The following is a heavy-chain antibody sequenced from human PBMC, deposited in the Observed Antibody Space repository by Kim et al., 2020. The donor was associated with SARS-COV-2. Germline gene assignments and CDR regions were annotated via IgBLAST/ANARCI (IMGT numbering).Heavy chain of an antibody. CDR2: IWYDGSNK. D-gene: IGHD3-22*01. V-gene: IGHV3-33*01. CDR1: GFTFSSYG. J-gene: IGHJ4*02. Sequence: GGSLRLSCAASGFTFSSYGMHWVRQAPGKGLEWVAVIWYDGSNKYYADSVKGRFTISRDNSKNTLYLQMNSLRAEDTAVYYCARGYKSYDSSGYWEYFDYWGQGTLVTVSS. CDR3: ARGYKSYDSSGYWEYFDY.